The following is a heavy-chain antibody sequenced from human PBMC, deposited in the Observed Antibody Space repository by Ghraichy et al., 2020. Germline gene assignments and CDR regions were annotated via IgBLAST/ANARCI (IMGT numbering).Heavy chain of an antibody. V-gene: IGHV3-23*01. CDR2: INNAGGVT. CDR3: AKKVGGNYPFDY. D-gene: IGHD1-26*01. CDR1: GFIFSTYA. Sequence: GGSLRLSCAASGFIFSTYAMSWVRQGPGKGLEWVSAINNAGGVTHYADSVKGRFTISRDNSKNTLYLQMNSLRAEDTAVYYCAKKVGGNYPFDYWGRGTLVTVS. J-gene: IGHJ4*02.